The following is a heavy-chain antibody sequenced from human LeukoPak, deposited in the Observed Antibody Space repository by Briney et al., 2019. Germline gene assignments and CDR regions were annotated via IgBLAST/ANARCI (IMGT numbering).Heavy chain of an antibody. V-gene: IGHV1-2*04. Sequence: ASVKVSCKASGYTFTSYGISWVRQAPGQGLEWMGWINPNSGGTNYAQKFQGWVTMTRDTSISTAYMELSRLRSDDAAVYYCARDGTMTTVTTSPIQKWYFDLWGRGTLVTVSS. CDR1: GYTFTSYG. CDR2: INPNSGGT. J-gene: IGHJ2*01. CDR3: ARDGTMTTVTTSPIQKWYFDL. D-gene: IGHD4-17*01.